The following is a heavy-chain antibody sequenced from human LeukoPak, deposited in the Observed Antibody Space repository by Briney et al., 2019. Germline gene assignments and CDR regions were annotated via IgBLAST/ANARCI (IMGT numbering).Heavy chain of an antibody. J-gene: IGHJ4*02. CDR1: GFTFSSYG. Sequence: GGTLRLSCAASGFTFSSYGMSWVRQAPGKGLEWVSAISGSGGSTYYADSVKGRFTISRDNSKNTLYLQMNSLRAEDTAVYYCARGPYDYGDYVSYFDYWGQGTLVTVSS. CDR2: ISGSGGST. V-gene: IGHV3-23*01. D-gene: IGHD4-17*01. CDR3: ARGPYDYGDYVSYFDY.